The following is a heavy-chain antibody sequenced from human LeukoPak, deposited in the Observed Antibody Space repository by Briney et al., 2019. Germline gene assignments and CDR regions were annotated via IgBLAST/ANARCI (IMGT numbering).Heavy chain of an antibody. J-gene: IGHJ4*02. Sequence: GASVKVSCKASGYTFTSYYMHWVRQAPGQGLEWRGIINPSGGSTSYAQKFQGRVTMTRDTSTSTVYMELSSLRSEDTAVYYCARDWAYYYDSSGYYGFDKGIDYWGQGTLVTVSS. CDR2: INPSGGST. D-gene: IGHD3-22*01. CDR1: GYTFTSYY. V-gene: IGHV1-46*01. CDR3: ARDWAYYYDSSGYYGFDKGIDY.